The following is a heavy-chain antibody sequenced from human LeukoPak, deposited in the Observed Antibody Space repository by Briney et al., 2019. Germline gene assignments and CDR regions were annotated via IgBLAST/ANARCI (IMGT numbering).Heavy chain of an antibody. CDR3: ARHRGYCTGDTCSTYYFDY. V-gene: IGHV3-33*01. CDR1: GFTFSNYG. D-gene: IGHD2-15*01. J-gene: IGHJ4*02. CDR2: TWDDGSKK. Sequence: PGRSLRLSCAASGFTFSNYGTHWIRQAPGKGLECVAFTWDDGSKKYYADSVKGRFTVSRDNSKNTLYLQMNSLRAEDTAVYYCARHRGYCTGDTCSTYYFDYWGQGTLVTVSS.